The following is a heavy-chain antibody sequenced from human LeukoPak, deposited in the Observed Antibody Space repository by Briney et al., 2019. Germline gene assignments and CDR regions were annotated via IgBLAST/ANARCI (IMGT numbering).Heavy chain of an antibody. V-gene: IGHV3-30-3*01. CDR2: ISYDGSNK. J-gene: IGHJ4*02. D-gene: IGHD2-2*01. Sequence: GGSLRLSCAASGFIFSSYAMHWVRQAPGKGLEWVAVISYDGSNKYYADSVKGRFTISRDNSKNTLYLQMNSLRAEDTAVYYCARDSVVPAAIFDYWGQGTLVTVSS. CDR1: GFIFSSYA. CDR3: ARDSVVPAAIFDY.